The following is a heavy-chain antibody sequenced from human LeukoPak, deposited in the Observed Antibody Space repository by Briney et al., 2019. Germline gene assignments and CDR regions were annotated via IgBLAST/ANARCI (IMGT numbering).Heavy chain of an antibody. CDR1: GFTFSSYA. Sequence: GGSLRLSCAASGFTFSSYAMSWVRQAPGKGLEWVSAISGSGGSTYYADSVKGRFTISRDNSKNTLYLQMNSLRAEDTAVYYCAKVATYYYGSGSPHDAFDIWGPGTMVTVSS. CDR3: AKVATYYYGSGSPHDAFDI. V-gene: IGHV3-23*01. J-gene: IGHJ3*02. D-gene: IGHD3-10*01. CDR2: ISGSGGST.